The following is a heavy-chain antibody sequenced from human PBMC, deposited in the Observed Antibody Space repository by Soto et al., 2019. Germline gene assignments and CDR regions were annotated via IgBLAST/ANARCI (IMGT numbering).Heavy chain of an antibody. D-gene: IGHD6-13*01. CDR2: VSGSGGST. J-gene: IGHJ4*02. CDR3: SRRGPGTYFDY. Sequence: EVQLLESGGGLVQPGGSLRLSCAASGFTFSSYAMRWVRQAPGKGLEWVSAVSGSGGSTYYADSVKGRFTISRDNSKNTLYLQMNSLRAEDTAVYYCSRRGPGTYFDYWGQGTLVTVSS. CDR1: GFTFSSYA. V-gene: IGHV3-23*01.